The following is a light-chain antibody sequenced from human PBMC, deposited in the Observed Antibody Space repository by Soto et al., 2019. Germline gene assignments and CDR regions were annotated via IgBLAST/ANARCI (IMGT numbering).Light chain of an antibody. CDR1: QSVSSY. CDR3: QQRSNWPLT. Sequence: EIVLTQSPATLSLSPGERATLSCRASQSVSSYLAWYQQKPGQAPRLLIYDASNRATGVPARFSGSGSGTDFTLTISSLAPEDFAVYHCQQRSNWPLTFGGGTKVAIK. V-gene: IGKV3-11*01. J-gene: IGKJ4*01. CDR2: DAS.